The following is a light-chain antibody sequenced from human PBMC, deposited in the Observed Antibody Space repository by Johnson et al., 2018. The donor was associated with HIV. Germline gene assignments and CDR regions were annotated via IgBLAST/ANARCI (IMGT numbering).Light chain of an antibody. CDR1: SSNIGNNY. CDR2: DNN. Sequence: VLTQPPSVSAAPGQKVTISCSGSSSNIGNNYVSWFQQLPGTAPKLLIYDNNERPSGIPARFSGSKSGTSATLVITGLQTGDEADYYCGTWDSSLSAGVFGTGTKVTVL. J-gene: IGLJ1*01. CDR3: GTWDSSLSAGV. V-gene: IGLV1-51*01.